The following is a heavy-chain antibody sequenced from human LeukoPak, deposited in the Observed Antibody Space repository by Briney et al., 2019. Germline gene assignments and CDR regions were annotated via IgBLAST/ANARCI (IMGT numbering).Heavy chain of an antibody. CDR3: ARGAAPGIRGWFDP. Sequence: PSETLSLTCTVSGGSISGFYWVWIRQPPGKGLEWIGDVSYNGKTNHNPSLKSRVTLLVDTSKNQCSLKLTSVTAADTAVYYCARGAAPGIRGWFDPWGQGTLVTVSS. V-gene: IGHV4-59*01. D-gene: IGHD6-13*01. CDR2: VSYNGKT. J-gene: IGHJ5*02. CDR1: GGSISGFY.